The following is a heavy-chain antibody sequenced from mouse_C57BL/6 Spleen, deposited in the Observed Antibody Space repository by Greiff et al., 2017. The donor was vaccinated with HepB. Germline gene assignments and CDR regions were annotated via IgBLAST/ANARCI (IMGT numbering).Heavy chain of an antibody. CDR1: GYTFTSYW. J-gene: IGHJ3*01. CDR3: IGGYGGGWFAY. V-gene: IGHV1-5*01. CDR2: IYPGNSDT. D-gene: IGHD2-2*01. Sequence: EVQLVESGTVLARPGASVKMSCKTSGYTFTSYWMHWVKQRPGQGLEWIGAIYPGNSDTSYNQKFKGKAKLTAVTSASTAYMALSSLTNEDSAVYYCIGGYGGGWFAYWGQGTLVTVSA.